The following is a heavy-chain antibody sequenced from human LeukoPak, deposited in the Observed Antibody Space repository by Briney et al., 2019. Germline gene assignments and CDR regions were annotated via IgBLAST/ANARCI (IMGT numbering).Heavy chain of an antibody. CDR2: IYYSGST. CDR1: GGSIRSGDYS. Sequence: SQTLSLTCTVSGGSIRSGDYSWNWIRQHPGKGVEWIGYIYYSGSTYDNPSLTSRVTMSVATSTHQFSLKLSSVTAADTAIYYCARDHTETSSLNFRNYYYYGMDIWGQGTTVIVSS. D-gene: IGHD4-11*01. V-gene: IGHV4-31*03. J-gene: IGHJ6*02. CDR3: ARDHTETSSLNFRNYYYYGMDI.